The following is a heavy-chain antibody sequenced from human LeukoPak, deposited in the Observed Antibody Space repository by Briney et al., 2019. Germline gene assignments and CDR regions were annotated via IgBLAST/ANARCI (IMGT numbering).Heavy chain of an antibody. J-gene: IGHJ4*02. Sequence: GESLKISCKGSGYSFTSYWIGWVRQMPGKGLEWVGRIKSKTDGGTTDYAAPVKGRFTISRDDSKNTLYLQMNSLKTEDTAVYYCTTDGIVGATMPGWGQGTLVTVSS. V-gene: IGHV3-15*01. CDR2: IKSKTDGGTT. CDR3: TTDGIVGATMPG. CDR1: GYSFTSYW. D-gene: IGHD1-26*01.